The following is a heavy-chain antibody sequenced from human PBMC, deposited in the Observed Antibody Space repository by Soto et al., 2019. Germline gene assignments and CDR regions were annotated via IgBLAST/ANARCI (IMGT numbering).Heavy chain of an antibody. D-gene: IGHD3-3*01. CDR1: GGSISNYY. J-gene: IGHJ4*02. Sequence: QVQLQESGPGLVKPSETLSLTCTVSGGSISNYYWSWIRQHPGKGLEWIGYIHYSVSTKYNPSLKSRVAISADTSKNQFSLKLSSVTAADTAMYYCARGHYDFWSGYFATIDYWGQGTLVTVS. CDR3: ARGHYDFWSGYFATIDY. CDR2: IHYSVST. V-gene: IGHV4-59*08.